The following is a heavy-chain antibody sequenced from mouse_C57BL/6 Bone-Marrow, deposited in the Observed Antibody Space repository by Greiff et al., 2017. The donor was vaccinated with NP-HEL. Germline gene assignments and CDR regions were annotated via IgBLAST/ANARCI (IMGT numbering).Heavy chain of an antibody. Sequence: EVQLQQSGGDLVKPGGSLKLSCAASGFTFSSYGMSWVRQTPDKRLEWVATISSGGSYTYYPDSVKGRFTISRDNAKNTLYLQMSSLKSEDTAMYYCASRPLRPEFAYWGQGTLVTVSA. D-gene: IGHD2-4*01. CDR2: ISSGGSYT. J-gene: IGHJ3*01. V-gene: IGHV5-6*01. CDR3: ASRPLRPEFAY. CDR1: GFTFSSYG.